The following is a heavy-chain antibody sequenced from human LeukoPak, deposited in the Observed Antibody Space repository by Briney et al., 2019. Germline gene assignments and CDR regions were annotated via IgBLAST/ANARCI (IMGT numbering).Heavy chain of an antibody. CDR1: GGSISSGGYY. D-gene: IGHD6-13*01. V-gene: IGHV4-31*03. Sequence: ASETLSLTCTVSGGSISSGGYYWSWIRQHPGKSLEWIGYIYYSGSTYYNPSLKSRVTISVDTSKNQFSLKLSSVTAADTAVYYCARDHIAAHYYYGMDVWGQGTTVTVSS. CDR2: IYYSGST. CDR3: ARDHIAAHYYYGMDV. J-gene: IGHJ6*02.